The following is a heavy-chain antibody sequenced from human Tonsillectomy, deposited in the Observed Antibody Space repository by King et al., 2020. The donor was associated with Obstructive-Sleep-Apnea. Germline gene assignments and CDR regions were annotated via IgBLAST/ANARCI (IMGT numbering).Heavy chain of an antibody. J-gene: IGHJ3*01. Sequence: VQLVESGAEVKKPGESLKISCKGSGYSFSNYWIGWVRQMPGKGLEWMGIIFPGDSDTAYSPYFQGQVTISADKSISTAYLQWSSLKASDTAMYYCARHRGSRVDDAFDVWGQGTVVTVSS. CDR2: IFPGDSDT. V-gene: IGHV5-51*01. CDR3: ARHRGSRVDDAFDV. D-gene: IGHD4-23*01. CDR1: GYSFSNYW.